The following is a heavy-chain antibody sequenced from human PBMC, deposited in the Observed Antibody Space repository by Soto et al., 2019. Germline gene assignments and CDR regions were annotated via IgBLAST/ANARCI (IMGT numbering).Heavy chain of an antibody. CDR2: IIPIFGTA. Sequence: SVKVSCKASGGTFSSYAISWVRQAPGQGLEWMGGIIPIFGTANYAQKFQGRVTITADKSTSTAYMELSSLRSEDTAVYYCARDPGIVAAGTVSYCGMDVWGQRTTVTVSS. D-gene: IGHD6-13*01. V-gene: IGHV1-69*06. J-gene: IGHJ6*02. CDR1: GGTFSSYA. CDR3: ARDPGIVAAGTVSYCGMDV.